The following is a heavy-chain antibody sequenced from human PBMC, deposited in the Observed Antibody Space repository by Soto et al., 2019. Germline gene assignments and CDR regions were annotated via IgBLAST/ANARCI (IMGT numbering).Heavy chain of an antibody. D-gene: IGHD3-16*02. V-gene: IGHV3-74*01. J-gene: IGHJ4*02. Sequence: EVQLVESGGGLVQPGGSLRLSCVGSGFTFSTYWMHWVRQAPGMGLEWVSRIDPDGSSTTYADSVKGRFTISRDNARNTLYLXXXSLRGXXXAXXXXATAGSYRFDHWGQQGTLVTVSS. CDR3: ATAGSYRFDH. CDR1: GFTFSTYW. CDR2: IDPDGSST.